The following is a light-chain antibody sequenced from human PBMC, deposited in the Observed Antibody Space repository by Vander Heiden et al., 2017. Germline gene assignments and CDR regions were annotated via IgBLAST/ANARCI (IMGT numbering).Light chain of an antibody. V-gene: IGLV3-21*02. J-gene: IGLJ2*01. CDR3: QVWDSSSDLMV. CDR1: NIGYKN. CDR2: DES. Sequence: SYVLSQPPSVSVAPGQTARITCEEDNIGYKNVHWYKQKPGQAPVLVVDDESDRPSGIPERFSGSNSGNTATLTISRVEAGEEADYYWQVWDSSSDLMVFGGGTKVTVL.